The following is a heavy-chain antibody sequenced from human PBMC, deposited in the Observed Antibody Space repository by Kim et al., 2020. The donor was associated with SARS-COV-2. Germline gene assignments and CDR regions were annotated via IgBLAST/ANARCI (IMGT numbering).Heavy chain of an antibody. CDR1: GGSVSSGSYH. CDR3: ARDRGAVAGTGNYYYGMDV. D-gene: IGHD6-19*01. CDR2: IYYSGST. Sequence: SETLSLTCTVSGGSVSSGSYHWSWIRQPPGKGLEWIGYIYYSGSTNYNPSLKSRVTISVDTSKNQFSLKLSSVTAADTAVYYWARDRGAVAGTGNYYYGMDVWGQGTTVTVSS. V-gene: IGHV4-61*01. J-gene: IGHJ6*02.